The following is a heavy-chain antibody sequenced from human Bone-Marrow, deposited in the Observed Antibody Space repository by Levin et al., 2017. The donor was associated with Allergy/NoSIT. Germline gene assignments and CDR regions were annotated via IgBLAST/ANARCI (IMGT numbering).Heavy chain of an antibody. V-gene: IGHV3-7*01. D-gene: IGHD3-22*01. CDR3: AGRYYYGNSGYLSLVYY. Sequence: GGSLRLSCAASGFNFRTYWMSWVRQAPGKGLEWVANIKDDGSEEYYVDSVKGRFTISRDNAKKSLYLQMNSLRVEDTAVYYCAGRYYYGNSGYLSLVYYWCLGTLVAVSS. CDR1: GFNFRTYW. J-gene: IGHJ4*02. CDR2: IKDDGSEE.